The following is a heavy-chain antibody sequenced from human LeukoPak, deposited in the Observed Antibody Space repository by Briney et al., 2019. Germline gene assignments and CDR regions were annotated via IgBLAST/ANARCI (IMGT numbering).Heavy chain of an antibody. Sequence: SETLSLTCTVSGGSISSSSYYWGWIRQPPGKGLEWIGSIYHSGSTYYNPSLKSRVTISVDTSKNQFSLKLSSVTAADTAVYYCARKNLGDGAFDIWGQGTMVTVSS. CDR1: GGSISSSSYY. CDR3: ARKNLGDGAFDI. V-gene: IGHV4-39*07. D-gene: IGHD2-21*01. CDR2: IYHSGST. J-gene: IGHJ3*02.